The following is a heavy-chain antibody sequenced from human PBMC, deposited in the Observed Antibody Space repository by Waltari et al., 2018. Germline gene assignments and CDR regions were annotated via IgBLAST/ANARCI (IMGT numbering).Heavy chain of an antibody. D-gene: IGHD5-18*01. Sequence: EVQLVESGGGLVQPGGSLRLSCAASGFTFSYYWMHWVRHAPGKGLVWVSRISSDGSSTSYADSVKGRFTISRDNAKNTLYLQMNSLRAEDTAVYYCARDGYSYGLGTFDIWGQGTMVTVSS. CDR3: ARDGYSYGLGTFDI. CDR2: ISSDGSST. V-gene: IGHV3-74*01. CDR1: GFTFSYYW. J-gene: IGHJ3*02.